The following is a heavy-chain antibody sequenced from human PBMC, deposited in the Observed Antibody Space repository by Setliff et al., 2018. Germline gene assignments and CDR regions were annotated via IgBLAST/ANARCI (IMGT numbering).Heavy chain of an antibody. D-gene: IGHD3-3*01. V-gene: IGHV4-59*12. CDR1: GDSIINYY. Sequence: PSETLSLTCTVSGDSIINYYWTWIRQPPGKGLEWIGFIYYSGATTYNPSLKSRVTISVDTSKNQFSLLLNSVTAADTAVYYCARQKYWSGYYGEGYYYYMDVWGKGTTVTVSS. CDR2: IYYSGAT. J-gene: IGHJ6*03. CDR3: ARQKYWSGYYGEGYYYYMDV.